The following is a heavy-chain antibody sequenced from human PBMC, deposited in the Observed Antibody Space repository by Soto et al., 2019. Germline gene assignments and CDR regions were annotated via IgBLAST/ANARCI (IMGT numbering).Heavy chain of an antibody. CDR1: GFTFSNYG. Sequence: PGGSLRLSCAASGFTFSNYGMHWVRQAPGKGLEWVAVIWYDGNNKYYADSVKGRFTISRDNSNNTLYVQMTSLRAEDTAVYYCARGLHSLFDYWGQGTLVTVLL. CDR3: ARGLHSLFDY. V-gene: IGHV3-33*01. J-gene: IGHJ4*02. D-gene: IGHD2-21*01. CDR2: IWYDGNNK.